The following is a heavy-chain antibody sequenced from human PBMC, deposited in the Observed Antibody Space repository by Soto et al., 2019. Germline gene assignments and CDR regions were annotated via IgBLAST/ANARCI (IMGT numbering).Heavy chain of an antibody. Sequence: QVQLVQSGAEVKKPGASVTVSCKASGYKISDYYMHWVRQALGQGLEWVGIINPNVGSTSYAQKFQGRVTVTRDTSTNTVYMELSRLRSEDTAVYYCARDLVGGNEGFYFGMDVWGQGTTVTVSS. CDR3: ARDLVGGNEGFYFGMDV. V-gene: IGHV1-46*01. J-gene: IGHJ6*02. CDR1: GYKISDYY. D-gene: IGHD2-15*01. CDR2: INPNVGST.